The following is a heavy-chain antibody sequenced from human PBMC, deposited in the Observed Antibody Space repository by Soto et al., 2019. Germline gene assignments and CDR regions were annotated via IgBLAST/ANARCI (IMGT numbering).Heavy chain of an antibody. V-gene: IGHV3-49*04. CDR1: GFTFGDYA. D-gene: IGHD2-2*01. CDR3: TMGPAAMRSDYYYGMDV. Sequence: EVQLVESGGGLVQPGRSLRLSCTASGFTFGDYAMSWVRQAPGKGLEWVGFIRSKAYGGTTEYAASVKGRFTISRDDSKSIAYLQMNSLKTEDTAVYYCTMGPAAMRSDYYYGMDVWGQGTTVTVSS. CDR2: IRSKAYGGTT. J-gene: IGHJ6*02.